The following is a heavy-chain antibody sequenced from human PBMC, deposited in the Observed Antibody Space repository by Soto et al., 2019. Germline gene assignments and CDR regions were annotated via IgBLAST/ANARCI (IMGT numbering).Heavy chain of an antibody. CDR2: VDPVNGDT. Sequence: QVQLMQPGAEVMKPGASMTFSCKASGDTFSRHYVHWVRQAPGQGLEWMGRVDPVNGDTTYSQEFQGRVTMTSDTSTKTVYMVLSSLKSHDTAVYYCSTRVKGDFAVWGQGTTVVVS. J-gene: IGHJ6*01. CDR1: GDTFSRHY. V-gene: IGHV1-46*03. CDR3: STRVKGDFAV. D-gene: IGHD3-3*01.